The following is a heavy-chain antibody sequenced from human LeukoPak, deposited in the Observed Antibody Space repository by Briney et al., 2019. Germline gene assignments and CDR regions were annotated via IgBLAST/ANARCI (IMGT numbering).Heavy chain of an antibody. V-gene: IGHV4-61*08. CDR3: AREWSAFDY. D-gene: IGHD3-3*01. J-gene: IGHJ4*02. Sequence: SETLSLTCTVSGDPISSHSGYKWNWIRQAPGKGLEWNGYVYYSGTTSYNPSVNSRVTISVDTSKNQFSLKLTSVTAADTAVYYCAREWSAFDYWGQGTLVTVSS. CDR2: VYYSGTT. CDR1: GDPISSHSGYK.